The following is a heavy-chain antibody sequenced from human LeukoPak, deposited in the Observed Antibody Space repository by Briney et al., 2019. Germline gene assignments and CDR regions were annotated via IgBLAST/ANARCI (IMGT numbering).Heavy chain of an antibody. J-gene: IGHJ4*02. CDR3: ARDSGRGYSYGYGSY. CDR1: GFSFSNHG. CDR2: ICYDGRNK. D-gene: IGHD5-18*01. V-gene: IGHV3-33*01. Sequence: GRSLRLSCAASGFSFSNHGMHWVRQAPGKGLEWVAVICYDGRNKYYADSVKGRFTISRDNAKNTLYLQMNSLRAEDTAVYYCARDSGRGYSYGYGSYWGQGTLVTVSS.